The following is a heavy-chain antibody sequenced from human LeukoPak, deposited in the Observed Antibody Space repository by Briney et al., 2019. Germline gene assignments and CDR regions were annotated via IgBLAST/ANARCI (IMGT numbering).Heavy chain of an antibody. V-gene: IGHV3-23*01. CDR1: GFIFSNSA. J-gene: IGHJ5*02. CDR3: VKFAPGFLSADWFDP. CDR2: IGGSNVPRT. D-gene: IGHD2/OR15-2a*01. Sequence: PGGSLRLSCAASGFIFSNSALSWVRLPPGRGLEWVAGIGGSNVPRTWYADSMKGRFTISRDDSKSTLYLQMTSLRAEDTALYYCVKFAPGFLSADWFDPWGQGTRVTVSS.